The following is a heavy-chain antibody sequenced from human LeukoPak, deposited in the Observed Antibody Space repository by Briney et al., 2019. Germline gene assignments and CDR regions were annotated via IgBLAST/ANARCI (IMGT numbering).Heavy chain of an antibody. CDR1: GYTFTGYY. V-gene: IGHV1-2*06. J-gene: IGHJ4*02. CDR3: ARSPPGIAVAGTLWFDY. Sequence: ASVKVSCKASGYTFTGYYMHWVRQAPGQGLEWMGRINPNSGGTNYAQKFQGRVTMTRDTSISTAYMELSRLRSDDTAVYYCARSPPGIAVAGTLWFDYWGQGTLVTVSS. CDR2: INPNSGGT. D-gene: IGHD6-19*01.